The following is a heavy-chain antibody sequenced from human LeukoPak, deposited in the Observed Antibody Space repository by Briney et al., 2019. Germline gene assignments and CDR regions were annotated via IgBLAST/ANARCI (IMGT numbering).Heavy chain of an antibody. J-gene: IGHJ4*02. D-gene: IGHD2-15*01. CDR1: GFTFSSYA. CDR2: ISGSGGST. V-gene: IGHV3-23*01. Sequence: GGSLRLSCAASGFTFSSYAMSWVRQAPGKGLEWVSAISGSGGSTYYADSVKGRFTISRGNSKNTLYLQMNSLRAEDTAVYYCAKDGEVVVVVAAYFDYWGQGTLVTVSS. CDR3: AKDGEVVVVVAAYFDY.